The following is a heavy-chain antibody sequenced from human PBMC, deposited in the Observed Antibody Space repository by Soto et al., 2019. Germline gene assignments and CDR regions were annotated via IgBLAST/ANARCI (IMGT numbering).Heavy chain of an antibody. CDR1: GFTFSDYY. CDR2: ISSSGSTI. Sequence: GGSLRLSCAASGFTFSDYYMSWIRQAPGKGLEWVSYISSSGSTIYYADSVKGRFTISRDNAKNSLYLQMNSLRAEDTAVYYCARDGGGYCISTSCSYYYYYGMDVWGQETTVTVSS. D-gene: IGHD2-2*01. V-gene: IGHV3-11*01. J-gene: IGHJ6*02. CDR3: ARDGGGYCISTSCSYYYYYGMDV.